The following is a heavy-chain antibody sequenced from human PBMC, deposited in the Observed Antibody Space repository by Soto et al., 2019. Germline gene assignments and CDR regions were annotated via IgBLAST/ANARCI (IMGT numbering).Heavy chain of an antibody. D-gene: IGHD6-13*01. V-gene: IGHV3-30*18. CDR1: GFTFSSYG. CDR2: ISYDGSNK. J-gene: IGHJ3*02. Sequence: GGSLRLSCAASGFTFSSYGLHWVRQAPGKGLEWVAVISYDGSNKYYADSVKGRFTISRDNSKNTLYLQMSSLRAEDTAVYYCVKAYPSSWYDRAFDIWGQGTMVTVSS. CDR3: VKAYPSSWYDRAFDI.